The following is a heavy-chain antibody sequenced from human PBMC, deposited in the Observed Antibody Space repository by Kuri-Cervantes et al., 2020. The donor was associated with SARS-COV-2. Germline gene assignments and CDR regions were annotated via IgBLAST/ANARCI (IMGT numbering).Heavy chain of an antibody. V-gene: IGHV4-34*01. D-gene: IGHD3-3*01. CDR1: GGSFSGYY. CDR3: ARGVRFLDPKYYYFYYDMDV. J-gene: IGHJ6*03. Sequence: ESLKISCAVYGGSFSGYYWSWIRQPPGKGLEWIGEINHGGGTNYNPSLMSRVTISVDTSKNQFSLKLSSVTAADTAVYYCARGVRFLDPKYYYFYYDMDVWGKGTTVTVSS. CDR2: INHGGGT.